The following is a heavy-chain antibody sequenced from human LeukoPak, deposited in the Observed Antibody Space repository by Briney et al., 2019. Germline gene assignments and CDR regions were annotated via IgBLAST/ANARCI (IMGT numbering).Heavy chain of an antibody. J-gene: IGHJ4*02. CDR1: GGSTSSSSYY. V-gene: IGHV4-39*01. D-gene: IGHD2-15*01. CDR2: IYYSGST. Sequence: PSETLSLTCTVSGGSTSSSSYYWGWIRQPPGKGLEWIGSIYYSGSTYYNPSLKSRVTISVDTSKNQFSLKLSSVTAADTAVYYCARYGGTNTPFDYWGQGTLVTVSS. CDR3: ARYGGTNTPFDY.